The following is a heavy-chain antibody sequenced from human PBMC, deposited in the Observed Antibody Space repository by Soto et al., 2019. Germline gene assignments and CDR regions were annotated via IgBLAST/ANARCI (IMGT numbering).Heavy chain of an antibody. CDR3: ARDGGRHSGGIDY. CDR2: IIPIFGTA. V-gene: IGHV1-69*01. Sequence: QVQLVQSGAEVKKPGSSVKVSCKASGGTFSSSSINWVRQAPGQGLEWMGEIIPIFGTANYAQKFQGRVTITEDVSTSTAYMELISLRSEDTDVYYCARDGGRHSGGIDYWGQGALVTVSS. J-gene: IGHJ4*02. D-gene: IGHD1-26*01. CDR1: GGTFSSSS.